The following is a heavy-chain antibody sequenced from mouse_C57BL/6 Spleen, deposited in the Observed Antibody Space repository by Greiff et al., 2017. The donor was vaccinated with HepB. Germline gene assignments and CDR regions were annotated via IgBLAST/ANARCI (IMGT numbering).Heavy chain of an antibody. Sequence: EVQLVESGGGLVKPGGSLKLSCAASGFTFSSYAMSWVRQTPEKRLEWVATISDGGSYTYYPDNVKGRFTISRDNAKNNLYLQMSHLKSEDTAMYYCARDQDGSNDYWGQGTTLTVSS. J-gene: IGHJ2*01. CDR1: GFTFSSYA. V-gene: IGHV5-4*01. CDR3: ARDQDGSNDY. CDR2: ISDGGSYT. D-gene: IGHD1-1*01.